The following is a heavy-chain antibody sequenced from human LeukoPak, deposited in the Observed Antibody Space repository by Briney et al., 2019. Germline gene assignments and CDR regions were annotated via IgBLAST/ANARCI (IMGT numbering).Heavy chain of an antibody. CDR1: GFTFSSYA. D-gene: IGHD6-13*01. J-gene: IGHJ3*02. Sequence: GGSLRLSCAASGFTFSSYAMSWVRQAPGKGLEWVSAISGSGGSTYYADSVKGRFTISRDNSKNTLYLQMNSLRAEDTAVYYCARTYSSSWYSWGDAFDIWGQGTMVTVSS. CDR2: ISGSGGST. V-gene: IGHV3-23*01. CDR3: ARTYSSSWYSWGDAFDI.